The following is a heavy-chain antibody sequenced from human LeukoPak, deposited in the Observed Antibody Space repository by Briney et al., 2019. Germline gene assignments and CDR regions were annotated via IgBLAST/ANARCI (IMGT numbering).Heavy chain of an antibody. V-gene: IGHV3-30*02. D-gene: IGHD5-24*01. CDR1: GFSFSNFG. CDR2: IGFDGSDK. J-gene: IGHJ4*02. Sequence: GGSPRLSCAASGFSFSNFGIHWVRQAAGKGLEWVAFIGFDGSDKHYAHSVKGRFTISRDDSKNTLYLQMDSLRSEDTAVYYCAKDRGKTNGYILNYWGQGTLVTVSS. CDR3: AKDRGKTNGYILNY.